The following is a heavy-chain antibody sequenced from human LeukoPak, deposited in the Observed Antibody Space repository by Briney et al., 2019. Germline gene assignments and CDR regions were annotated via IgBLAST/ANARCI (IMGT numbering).Heavy chain of an antibody. Sequence: PGGSLRLSCAASGFTFNSYGMHWVRQAPGEGLEWLAFISYDGSNTYYADSVKGRFTVSSDASKNTAYLQVDSLRSEDTDECFWAASCIAKIWDYMDFWGRGTAVTVSS. CDR3: AASCIAKIWDYMDF. V-gene: IGHV3-30*02. CDR2: ISYDGSNT. J-gene: IGHJ6*03. D-gene: IGHD3-22*01. CDR1: GFTFNSYG.